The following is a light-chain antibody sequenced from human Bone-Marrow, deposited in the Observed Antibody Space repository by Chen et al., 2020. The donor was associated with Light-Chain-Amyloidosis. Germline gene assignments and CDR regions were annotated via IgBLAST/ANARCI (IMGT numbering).Light chain of an antibody. CDR1: QTISSNY. CDR3: QQYGTSPLT. V-gene: IGKV3-20*01. CDR2: GSS. J-gene: IGKJ4*01. Sequence: EIVLTQSPGTLSLSPGEGANLSCRASQTISSNYLTWYQQKFGQAPRLLIYGSSSRATGILDRFTGRGSGTDFTLSINRLESEDFAMYYCQQYGTSPLTFGGGTKVGIK.